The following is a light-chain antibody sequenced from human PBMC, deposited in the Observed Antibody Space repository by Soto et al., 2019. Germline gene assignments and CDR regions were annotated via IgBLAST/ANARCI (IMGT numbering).Light chain of an antibody. CDR2: EVK. Sequence: QSVLTQPASVSGSPGQSITISGIYVCPYNSVSWYQHHRGKAPKLIIYEVKNWPSGVSNRFSGSRSGNTASLTISGLQTEDDSDYYCSSYTSANTLIFGGGTKVTVL. V-gene: IGLV2-14*01. J-gene: IGLJ2*01. CDR3: SSYTSANTLI. CDR1: VCPYNS.